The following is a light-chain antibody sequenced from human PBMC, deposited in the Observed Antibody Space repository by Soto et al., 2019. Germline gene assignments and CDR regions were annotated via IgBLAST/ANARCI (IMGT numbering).Light chain of an antibody. V-gene: IGKV3-15*01. CDR1: PSVTNF. CDR2: DAS. CDR3: QQYNSWPET. Sequence: EIVLTQSPATLSLSPGERATLSCRASPSVTNFLAWYQQKPGQAPRLFIYDASTRATGIPARFSGSGSGTEFTLTISSLQSEDFAVYYCQQYNSWPETFGQGTKVDIK. J-gene: IGKJ1*01.